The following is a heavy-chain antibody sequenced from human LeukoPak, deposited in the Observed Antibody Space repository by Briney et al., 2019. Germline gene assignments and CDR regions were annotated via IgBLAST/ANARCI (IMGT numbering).Heavy chain of an antibody. V-gene: IGHV3-53*01. CDR2: IYSGGTT. J-gene: IGHJ4*02. D-gene: IGHD3-22*01. Sequence: GGSLRLSCAASGFTFSSYSMNWVRQAPGKGLEWVSLIYSGGTTYYADSVKGRFTISRDNSKNTLYLQMNSLRAEDTAVYYCARGDSMIVVVKGFDSWGQGTLVTVSS. CDR3: ARGDSMIVVVKGFDS. CDR1: GFTFSSYS.